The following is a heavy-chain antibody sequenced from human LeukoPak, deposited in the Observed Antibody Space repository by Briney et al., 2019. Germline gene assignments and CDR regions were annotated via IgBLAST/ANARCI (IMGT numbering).Heavy chain of an antibody. V-gene: IGHV4-59*08. CDR3: ARHTRDGYNTFDS. CDR2: VFRSGST. D-gene: IGHD5-24*01. CDR1: GASIRSYY. Sequence: PSETLSLTCTVSGASIRSYYWSWIRQFPGEGLEWIGCVFRSGSTNYNPSLKSRLTISSDTSKNQFYLTLNSVTAADTAIYYCARHTRDGYNTFDSWGQATLVTVSS. J-gene: IGHJ4*02.